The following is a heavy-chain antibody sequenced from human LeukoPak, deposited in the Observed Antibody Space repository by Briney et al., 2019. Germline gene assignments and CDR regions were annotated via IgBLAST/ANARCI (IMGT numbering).Heavy chain of an antibody. CDR1: GFTFNNYA. CDR3: ARSWTMVRGVILGYMDV. Sequence: GGSLRLSCTASGFTFNNYALHWVRQAPGKGLEWVSFIYSDNTHYSDSVKGRFTISRDNSKNTLYLQMNSLRAEDTAVYYCARSWTMVRGVILGYMDVWGKGTTVTISS. V-gene: IGHV3-53*01. CDR2: IYSDNT. D-gene: IGHD3-10*01. J-gene: IGHJ6*03.